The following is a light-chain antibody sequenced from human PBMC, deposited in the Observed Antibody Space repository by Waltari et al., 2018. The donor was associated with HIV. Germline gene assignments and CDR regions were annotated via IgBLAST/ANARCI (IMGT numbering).Light chain of an antibody. V-gene: IGLV1-44*01. CDR1: RSNIGSRS. CDR2: TND. CDR3: SACDVSLNGVV. J-gene: IGLJ2*01. Sequence: VMTQPPSASGNPGQRVTIACSAPRSNIGSRSVTWYQHFPGTAPKLLIFTNDQRPSGVPDRFSASKSGTSASLSISGLHSGDEGVYYCSACDVSLNGVVFGGGTKLTVL.